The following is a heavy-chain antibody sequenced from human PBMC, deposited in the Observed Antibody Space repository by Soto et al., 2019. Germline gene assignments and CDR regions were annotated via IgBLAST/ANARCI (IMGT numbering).Heavy chain of an antibody. V-gene: IGHV3-48*01. D-gene: IGHD3-10*01. Sequence: GGSLRLSCAASGFTFSSYSMNWVRQAPGKGLEWVSYISSSSSTIYYADSVKGRFTISRDNAKNSLYLQMNSLRAEDTAVYYCARDRVYGSGSYSHWGQGTLVTVSS. CDR1: GFTFSSYS. CDR2: ISSSSSTI. J-gene: IGHJ4*02. CDR3: ARDRVYGSGSYSH.